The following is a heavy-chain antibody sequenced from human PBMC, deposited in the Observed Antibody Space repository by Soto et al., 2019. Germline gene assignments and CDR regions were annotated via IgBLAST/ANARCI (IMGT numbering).Heavy chain of an antibody. CDR3: ARDPSSSSFELYYYYYGMDV. Sequence: ASVKVSCKASGYTFTSYGISWVRQAPGQGLEWMGWISAYNGNTNYAQKLQGRVTVTTDTSTSTAYMELRSLRSDDTAVYYCARDPSSSSFELYYYYYGMDVWGQGTTVTV. V-gene: IGHV1-18*01. CDR2: ISAYNGNT. J-gene: IGHJ6*02. CDR1: GYTFTSYG. D-gene: IGHD6-6*01.